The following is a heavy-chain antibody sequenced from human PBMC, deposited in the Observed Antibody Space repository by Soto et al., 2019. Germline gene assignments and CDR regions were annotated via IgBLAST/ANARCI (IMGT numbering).Heavy chain of an antibody. Sequence: ASVKVSCKASGYTFTSYGISWVRQAPGQGLEWMRWISAYNGNTNYAQKLQGRVTVTTDTSTSTAYMELRSLRSDDTAVYYCARDPYYYGSGDRGGDAFDIWGQGTMVTVSS. CDR1: GYTFTSYG. J-gene: IGHJ3*02. CDR2: ISAYNGNT. D-gene: IGHD3-10*01. V-gene: IGHV1-18*01. CDR3: ARDPYYYGSGDRGGDAFDI.